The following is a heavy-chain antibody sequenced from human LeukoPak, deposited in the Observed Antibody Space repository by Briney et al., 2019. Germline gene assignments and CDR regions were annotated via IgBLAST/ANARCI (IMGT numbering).Heavy chain of an antibody. J-gene: IGHJ4*02. D-gene: IGHD6-13*01. CDR3: VIGSSPPDY. Sequence: PGGSLRLSCTASGFTFGDYAMSWVRQAPGKGLEWVANIKQDGSEKYYVDSVKGRFTISRDNAKNSLYLQMNSLRAEDTAVYYCVIGSSPPDYWGQGTLVTVSS. V-gene: IGHV3-7*01. CDR1: GFTFGDYA. CDR2: IKQDGSEK.